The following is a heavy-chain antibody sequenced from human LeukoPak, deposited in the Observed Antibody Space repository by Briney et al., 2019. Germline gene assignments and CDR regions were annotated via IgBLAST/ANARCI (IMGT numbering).Heavy chain of an antibody. CDR1: GYTISSDYL. CDR2: IYHSGAT. Sequence: SESLTLTCDVSGYTISSDYLWCLRQAPAERGVEWIGSIYHSGATYYNSFFKSRVTISVDTSKNQVSLTLTSVTDADTAVYYCAKVGGIAIFGGASITPNYYMDVWGKGTTVIVSS. V-gene: IGHV4-38-2*01. CDR3: AKVGGIAIFGGASITPNYYMDV. J-gene: IGHJ6*03. D-gene: IGHD3-3*01.